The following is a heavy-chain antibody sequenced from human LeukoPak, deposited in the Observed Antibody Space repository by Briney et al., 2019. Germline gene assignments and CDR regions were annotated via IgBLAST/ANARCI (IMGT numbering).Heavy chain of an antibody. CDR1: GYSFTSYW. CDR3: ARHQDDFWSGYTSNYYYMDV. V-gene: IGHV5-51*01. J-gene: IGHJ6*03. CDR2: IYPGDSDT. Sequence: PGESLKISCQGSGYSFTSYWIGWVRQMPGKGLEWMGIIYPGDSDTRYSPSFQGQVTISADKSISTAYLQWSSLKASDTAMYYCARHQDDFWSGYTSNYYYMDVWGKGTTVTVSS. D-gene: IGHD3-3*01.